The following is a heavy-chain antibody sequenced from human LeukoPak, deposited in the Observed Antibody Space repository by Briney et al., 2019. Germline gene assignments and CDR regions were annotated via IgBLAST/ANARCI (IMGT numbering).Heavy chain of an antibody. CDR2: ISYDGSNK. J-gene: IGHJ4*02. Sequence: GGSLRLSCAASGFTFSSYAMHWVRQAPGKGLEWVAVISYDGSNKYYADSVKGRFTISRDNSKNTLYLQMNSLRAEDTAVYYCARGGRTMIVVVLDYWGQGTLVTVSS. CDR1: GFTFSSYA. V-gene: IGHV3-30-3*01. CDR3: ARGGRTMIVVVLDY. D-gene: IGHD3-22*01.